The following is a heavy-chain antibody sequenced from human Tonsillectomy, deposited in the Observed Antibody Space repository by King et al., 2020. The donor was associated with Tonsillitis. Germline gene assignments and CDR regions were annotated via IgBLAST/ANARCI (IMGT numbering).Heavy chain of an antibody. Sequence: VQLQESGPGLGKASETLSLTCTVSGGSISSYYWTWVRQPAGEGLEGIGRIYASGYTNYDPSRNGRVTLSVETSKKPFSLRLSSVTAAGTAVYYCARDKGGSSSYYTPVDHWGQGTLVTVSS. CDR1: GGSISSYY. D-gene: IGHD3-22*01. J-gene: IGHJ4*02. CDR2: IYASGYT. V-gene: IGHV4-4*07. CDR3: ARDKGGSSSYYTPVDH.